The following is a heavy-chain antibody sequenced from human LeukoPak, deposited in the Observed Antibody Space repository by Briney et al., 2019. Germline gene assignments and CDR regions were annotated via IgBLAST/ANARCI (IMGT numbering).Heavy chain of an antibody. CDR1: GYTFTSYG. D-gene: IGHD3-10*01. CDR2: ISAYNGNT. J-gene: IGHJ4*02. CDR3: ARETITGLYYGSGSYLY. V-gene: IGHV1-18*01. Sequence: AASVKVSCKACGYTFTSYGISWVRQAPGQGLEWMGWISAYNGNTNYAQELQGRVTMTTDTSTSTAYMELRSLRSDDTAVYYCARETITGLYYGSGSYLYWGQGTLVTVSS.